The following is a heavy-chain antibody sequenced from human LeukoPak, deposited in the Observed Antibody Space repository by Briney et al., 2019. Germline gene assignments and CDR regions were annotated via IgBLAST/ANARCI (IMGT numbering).Heavy chain of an antibody. J-gene: IGHJ6*02. V-gene: IGHV5-51*01. CDR3: ASTNFGVVTDDQYYGMDV. CDR1: GYSFTSYW. Sequence: GESLQISCKGSGYSFTSYWIGWVRQLPGKGLEWMGIIYPGDSDTRYSPPFQGQVTISADKSISTAYLQWSSLKASDTAMYYCASTNFGVVTDDQYYGMDVWGQGTTVTVSS. CDR2: IYPGDSDT. D-gene: IGHD3-3*01.